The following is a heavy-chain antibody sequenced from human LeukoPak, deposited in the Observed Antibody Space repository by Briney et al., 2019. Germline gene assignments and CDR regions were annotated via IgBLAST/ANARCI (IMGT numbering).Heavy chain of an antibody. J-gene: IGHJ4*02. V-gene: IGHV3-64D*06. CDR3: VKTEDIVVVPASMPFDF. CDR2: ISSNGGST. Sequence: PGGSLCLSCSASGFTFSSYAMHWVRQAQGQGLEFVSAISSNGGSTYYADSVKGRFTIDSGYCKYTLDLQMSSLRAEDTAVYYCVKTEDIVVVPASMPFDFWGQGTLVTVSS. CDR1: GFTFSSYA. D-gene: IGHD2-2*01.